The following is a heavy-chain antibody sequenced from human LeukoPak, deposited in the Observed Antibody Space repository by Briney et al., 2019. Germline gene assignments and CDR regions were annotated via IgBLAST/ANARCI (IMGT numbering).Heavy chain of an antibody. J-gene: IGHJ4*02. Sequence: PSETLSLTCAVYGGFFSGYYWSWIRQPPGKGLEWSGEINHSGSTNYNPSLKSRVTISVDKSKNQFSLKLSSVTAADTAVYYCARRTTVTIPFGYWGQGTLVTVSS. CDR2: INHSGST. CDR3: ARRTTVTIPFGY. V-gene: IGHV4-34*01. D-gene: IGHD4-11*01. CDR1: GGFFSGYY.